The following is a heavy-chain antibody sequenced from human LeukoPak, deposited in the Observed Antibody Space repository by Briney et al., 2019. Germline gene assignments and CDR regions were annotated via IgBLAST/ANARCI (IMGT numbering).Heavy chain of an antibody. D-gene: IGHD4-17*01. CDR2: IWYDGSSK. CDR3: ARDLRGDYILSCPDY. J-gene: IGHJ4*02. Sequence: SCKASGYTFTSYYMHWVRQAPGKGLEWVAVIWYDGSSKYYADSVKGRFTISRDNSKNTLYLQMNSLRAEDTAVYYCARDLRGDYILSCPDYWGQGTLVTVSS. V-gene: IGHV3-33*01. CDR1: GYTFTSYY.